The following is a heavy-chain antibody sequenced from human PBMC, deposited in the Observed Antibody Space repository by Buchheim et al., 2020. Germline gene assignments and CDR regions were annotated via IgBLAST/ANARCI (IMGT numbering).Heavy chain of an antibody. J-gene: IGHJ6*02. CDR2: IWCGGSSK. Sequence: QVQLVESGGGVVQPGRSLRLSCAASGFTFSSYGMHWVRQAPGKGLEWVSVIWCGGSSKYYADSVKGRFTISRDNSKNTLYQQMNSLRAEDKAVYYGARDASFGVVRYYNYGMDVWGQGTT. V-gene: IGHV3-33*01. CDR3: ARDASFGVVRYYNYGMDV. CDR1: GFTFSSYG. D-gene: IGHD3-3*01.